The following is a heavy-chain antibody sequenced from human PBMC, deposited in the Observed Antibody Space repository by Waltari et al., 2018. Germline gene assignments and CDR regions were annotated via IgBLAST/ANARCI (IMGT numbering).Heavy chain of an antibody. CDR1: GGSISSGGYY. V-gene: IGHV4-31*03. D-gene: IGHD2-15*01. J-gene: IGHJ6*02. CDR2: IYHSGRT. CDR3: ARDRVYCSGGSCYPYGMDV. Sequence: QVQLQESGPGLVKPSQTLSLTCTVSGGSISSGGYYWSWIRQHPGKGLEWIGYIYHSGRTYYTPALKRRVTISVDRTKNQFSLKLSAVTAADTAVYYCARDRVYCSGGSCYPYGMDVWGQGTTVTVSS.